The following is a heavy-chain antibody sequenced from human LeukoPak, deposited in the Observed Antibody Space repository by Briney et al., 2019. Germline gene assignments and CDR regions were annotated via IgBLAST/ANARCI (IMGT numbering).Heavy chain of an antibody. CDR3: AKESTVTPGNVNCFDP. Sequence: AGSLRLSCAASGFTFSNYAMSWVRQAPGKGLEWVSTISGSGGSTYYAESVKGRFTLFRDNSKNRLYLQTNSLRAEDTAVYYCAKESTVTPGNVNCFDPWGQGTLVTVSS. J-gene: IGHJ5*02. CDR1: GFTFSNYA. CDR2: ISGSGGST. V-gene: IGHV3-23*01. D-gene: IGHD4-17*01.